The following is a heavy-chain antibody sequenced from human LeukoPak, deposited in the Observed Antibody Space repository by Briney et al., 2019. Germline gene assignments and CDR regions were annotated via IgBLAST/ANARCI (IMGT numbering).Heavy chain of an antibody. CDR3: ARARYGDFYYYYYMDV. J-gene: IGHJ6*03. CDR2: IYYSGST. Sequence: SETLSLTCAVSGGSISSSSYYWGWIRQPPGKGLEWIGSIYYSGSTNYNPSLKSRVTISVDTSKNQFSLKLSSVTAADTAVYYCARARYGDFYYYYYMDVWGKGTTVTVSS. V-gene: IGHV4-39*07. D-gene: IGHD4-17*01. CDR1: GGSISSSSYY.